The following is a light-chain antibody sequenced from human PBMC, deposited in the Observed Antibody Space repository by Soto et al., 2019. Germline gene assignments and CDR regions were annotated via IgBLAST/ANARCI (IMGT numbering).Light chain of an antibody. CDR1: ISNIGGNS. J-gene: IGLJ1*01. Sequence: QSVLTQPPSVSAAPGQKVTISCSGSISNIGGNSVSWYQQLPGTAPKLLIYDDNKRPSGIPDRFSGSKSGTSATLGITGFQTGDEADYYCGSWDSSLSAYVFGPGTKVTVL. CDR3: GSWDSSLSAYV. CDR2: DDN. V-gene: IGLV1-51*01.